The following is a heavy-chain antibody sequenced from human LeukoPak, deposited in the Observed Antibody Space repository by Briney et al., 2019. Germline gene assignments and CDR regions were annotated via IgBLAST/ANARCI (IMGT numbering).Heavy chain of an antibody. D-gene: IGHD6-13*01. CDR2: SYRGGSI. CDR3: ARDRVYSEYGMDV. J-gene: IGHJ6*02. Sequence: GGSLRLSCVASGDTVGSNYMSCVRQARGKGLEWVSDSYRGGSIFFAESVKGRFIISRNNSQNTLYLQMNRLRAEDTAIYYCARDRVYSEYGMDVWGQGTTVTVSS. V-gene: IGHV3-53*01. CDR1: GDTVGSNY.